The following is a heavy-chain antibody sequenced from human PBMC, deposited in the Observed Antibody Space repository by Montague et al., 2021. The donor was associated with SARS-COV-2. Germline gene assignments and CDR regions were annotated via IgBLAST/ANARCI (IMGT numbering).Heavy chain of an antibody. V-gene: IGHV4-34*01. J-gene: IGHJ5*01. CDR1: GGSFIGYY. CDR2: INHSGST. D-gene: IGHD2-21*01. Sequence: SETLSLTCAVYGGSFIGYYWSWIRQPPGKGLEWIGDINHSGSTNYNPSLKSRVSISVDTSKNQFSLKLRSVTAADTAVYYCARGLMSIKMMVVIMTGASNWLDSWGQGTLVTVSP. CDR3: ARGLMSIKMMVVIMTGASNWLDS.